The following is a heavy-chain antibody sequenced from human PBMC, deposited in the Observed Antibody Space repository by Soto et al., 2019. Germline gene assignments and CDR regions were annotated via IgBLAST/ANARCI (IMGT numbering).Heavy chain of an antibody. CDR3: ARELPYYYDY. Sequence: KTSETLSLTCTVSGGSISIYYWSWIRQPPGKGLEWIGYIYYSGSTNYNPSLKSRVTISVDTSKNQFSLKLSSVTAADTAVYYCARELPYYYDYWGQGTLVTVSS. CDR2: IYYSGST. D-gene: IGHD4-4*01. V-gene: IGHV4-59*01. J-gene: IGHJ4*02. CDR1: GGSISIYY.